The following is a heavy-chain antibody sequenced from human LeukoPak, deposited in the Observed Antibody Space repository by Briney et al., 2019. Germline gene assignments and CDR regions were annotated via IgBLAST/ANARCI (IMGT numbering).Heavy chain of an antibody. D-gene: IGHD3-10*01. CDR1: GLTISSHW. CDR3: ARGRGPYGWFDP. J-gene: IGHJ5*02. Sequence: GGSLRLSCAASGLTISSHWMHWVRRVPGKGLVWVSRINSDGSSTNYADSVKGRLTISRDNAKNTLYLQMNSLRAEDTAVYYSARGRGPYGWFDPWGQGTLVTVSS. V-gene: IGHV3-74*01. CDR2: INSDGSST.